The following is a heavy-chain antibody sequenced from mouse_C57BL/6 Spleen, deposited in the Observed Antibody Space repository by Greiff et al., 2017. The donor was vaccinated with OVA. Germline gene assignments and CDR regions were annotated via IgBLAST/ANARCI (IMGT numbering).Heavy chain of an antibody. J-gene: IGHJ3*01. CDR3: ARGKLGRAWFAY. D-gene: IGHD4-1*01. Sequence: QVQLQQPGAELVRPGTSVTLSCKASGYTFTSYWMHWVKQRPGQGLEWIGVIDPSDSYTNYNQKFKGKATLTVDTSSSTAYMQLSSLTSEDSAVYYCARGKLGRAWFAYWGQGTLVTVSA. CDR2: IDPSDSYT. V-gene: IGHV1-59*01. CDR1: GYTFTSYW.